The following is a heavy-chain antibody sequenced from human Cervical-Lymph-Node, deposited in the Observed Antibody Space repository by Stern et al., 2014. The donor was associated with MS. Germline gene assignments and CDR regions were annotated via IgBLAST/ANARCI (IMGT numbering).Heavy chain of an antibody. CDR3: TKDRLFCSGGGCYGMDV. CDR1: GFTLRSYG. J-gene: IGHJ6*02. CDR2: ISNDGNEK. Sequence: VQLVESGGGVVQPGRSLSLSCAASGFTLRSYGMHWVRQDPGKGLEWVAVISNDGNEKYYADSVQGRFTISRDNSKNSVYLQMNSLRTEDTAVYYCTKDRLFCSGGGCYGMDVWGQGTTVTVSS. V-gene: IGHV3-30*18. D-gene: IGHD2-15*01.